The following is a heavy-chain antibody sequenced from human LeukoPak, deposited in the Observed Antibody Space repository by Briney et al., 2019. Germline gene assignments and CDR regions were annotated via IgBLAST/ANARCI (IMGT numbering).Heavy chain of an antibody. D-gene: IGHD6-13*01. J-gene: IGHJ4*02. CDR1: GFTVSSNY. CDR2: IYGGGST. CDR3: ARDRGIAAAMDY. V-gene: IGHV3-53*01. Sequence: GGSLRLSCAASGFTVSSNYMSWVRQAPEKGLEWVSVIYGGGSTYYADSVKGRFTISRDSSKNTLYLQMNSLRAEDTAVYYCARDRGIAAAMDYWGQGTLVTVSS.